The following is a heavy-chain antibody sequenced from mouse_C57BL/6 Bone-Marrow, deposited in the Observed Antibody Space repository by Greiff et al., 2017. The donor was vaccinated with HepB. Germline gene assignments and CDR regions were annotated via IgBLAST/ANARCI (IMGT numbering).Heavy chain of an antibody. J-gene: IGHJ1*03. D-gene: IGHD1-1*01. Sequence: QVQLQQSGAELVRPGASVTLSCKASGYTFTDYEMHWVKQTPVHGLEWIGAIDPETGGTAYNQKFKGKAILTADKSSSTAYMELRSLTSEDSAVYYCNYYGSSPWWYFDVWGTGTTVTVSS. CDR2: IDPETGGT. CDR1: GYTFTDYE. CDR3: NYYGSSPWWYFDV. V-gene: IGHV1-15*01.